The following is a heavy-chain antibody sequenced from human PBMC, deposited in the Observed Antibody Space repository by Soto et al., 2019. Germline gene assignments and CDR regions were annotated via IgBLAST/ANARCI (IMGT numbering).Heavy chain of an antibody. J-gene: IGHJ5*02. CDR1: GGTVSSYA. CDR2: IIPIFGAA. D-gene: IGHD1-26*01. Sequence: SVKVSCKASGGTVSSYAINWVRQAPGQGLEWMGGIIPIFGAANYAQRFQGRVTITADESTSTAYMELSSLRFEDTAVFYCAREGLEYTSSGYNWFDPWAQGTLVTVSS. V-gene: IGHV1-69*13. CDR3: AREGLEYTSSGYNWFDP.